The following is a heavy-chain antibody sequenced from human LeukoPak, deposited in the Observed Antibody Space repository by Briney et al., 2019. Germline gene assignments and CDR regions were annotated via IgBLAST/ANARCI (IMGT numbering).Heavy chain of an antibody. Sequence: GGSLRLSCAASGFTFGSYGMSWVRQAPGKGLEWVSFITPNADRASYADSVRGRFTISRDNPRNTLYMQMNSLRDEDTAVYYCAIMHGYYDGSGYWVQWGQGTLVTVSS. D-gene: IGHD3-22*01. CDR2: ITPNADRA. V-gene: IGHV3-23*01. CDR1: GFTFGSYG. CDR3: AIMHGYYDGSGYWVQ. J-gene: IGHJ1*01.